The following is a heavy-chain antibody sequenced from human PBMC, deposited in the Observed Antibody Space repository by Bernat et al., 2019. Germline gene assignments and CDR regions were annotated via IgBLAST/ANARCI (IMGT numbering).Heavy chain of an antibody. CDR3: TRGAWYFDL. V-gene: IGHV3-49*04. CDR2: IRSKAYGGTT. Sequence: EVQLVESGGGLVQPGRSLRLSCTASGFTFGDYAMSWVRQAPGKVLEWVGFIRSKAYGGTTEYAASVKGRFTISRDDSKSIAYLQMNSLKTEDTAVYYCTRGAWYFDLWGRGTLVTVSS. CDR1: GFTFGDYA. J-gene: IGHJ2*01.